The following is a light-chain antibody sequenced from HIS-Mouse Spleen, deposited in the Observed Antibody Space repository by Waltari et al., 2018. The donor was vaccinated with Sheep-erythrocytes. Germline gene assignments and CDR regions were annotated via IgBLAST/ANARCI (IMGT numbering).Light chain of an antibody. V-gene: IGLV2-11*01. CDR2: DVS. Sequence: QSALTQPRSVSGSPGQSVTISCTGPRSDVGGSNYVSWYPQHPGKAPKLMIYDVSKRPSGVPDRFSGSKSGNTASLTISGLQAEDEADYYCCSYAGSYNHVFATGTKVTVL. CDR3: CSYAGSYNHV. CDR1: RSDVGGSNY. J-gene: IGLJ1*01.